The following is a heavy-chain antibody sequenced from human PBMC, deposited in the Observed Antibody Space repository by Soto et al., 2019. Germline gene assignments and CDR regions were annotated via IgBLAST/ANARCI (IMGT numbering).Heavy chain of an antibody. D-gene: IGHD3-22*01. CDR3: ANSPFFDRSAYYFRTFDY. CDR2: IFWNDDK. J-gene: IGHJ4*02. V-gene: IGHV2-5*01. Sequence: GSGPTLVNPTQTLTLTCTFSGFSLSTSGVGVGWIRQPPGKALEWLALIFWNDDKRYSPSLKSRLTITKDTSKNQVVLTLTNMDPVDTATYYCANSPFFDRSAYYFRTFDYWGQGTLVTVSS. CDR1: GFSLSTSGVG.